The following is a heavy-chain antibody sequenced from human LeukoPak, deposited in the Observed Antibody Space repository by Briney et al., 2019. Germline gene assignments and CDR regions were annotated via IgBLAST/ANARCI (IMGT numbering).Heavy chain of an antibody. CDR2: VNPNSGGT. Sequence: ASVKVSCKASGYTFTSYYMHWVRPAPGQGLEWMGWVNPNSGGTNYAQKFQGRVTMTRDTSISTAYMELSRLRSDDTAVYYCARDPAREDIVVVPAAARDAFDIWGQGTMVTVSS. D-gene: IGHD2-2*01. CDR1: GYTFTSYY. V-gene: IGHV1-2*02. J-gene: IGHJ3*02. CDR3: ARDPAREDIVVVPAAARDAFDI.